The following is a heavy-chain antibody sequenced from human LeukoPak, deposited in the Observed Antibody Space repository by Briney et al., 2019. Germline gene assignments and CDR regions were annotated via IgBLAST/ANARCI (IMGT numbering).Heavy chain of an antibody. CDR3: AKDGEYCSGGSCSKYYYDSSGYYYPAFDY. J-gene: IGHJ4*02. Sequence: PGGPLRLSCAAPGFTFSSYAMSWGRQAPGKGLEWFSAISVSGGSTYYADSVKGRFTISRDNSKNTLYLQMNSLRAEDTAVYYCAKDGEYCSGGSCSKYYYDSSGYYYPAFDYWGQGTLVTVSS. V-gene: IGHV3-23*01. D-gene: IGHD3-22*01. CDR2: ISVSGGST. CDR1: GFTFSSYA.